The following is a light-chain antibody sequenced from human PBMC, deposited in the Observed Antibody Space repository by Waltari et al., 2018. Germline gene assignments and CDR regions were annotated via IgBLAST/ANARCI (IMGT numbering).Light chain of an antibody. CDR1: SRDDGGDDS. CDR2: DVS. Sequence: QSALTQPASVSGSPGQSITVSCPGSSRDDGGDDSVSWYQDLPGQAPKVIIYDVSSRPSGVSDRFSGSKSGNTASLTISGLQAEDEANYYCCSQSSNNGVIFGGGTKVTVL. V-gene: IGLV2-14*03. J-gene: IGLJ2*01. CDR3: CSQSSNNGVI.